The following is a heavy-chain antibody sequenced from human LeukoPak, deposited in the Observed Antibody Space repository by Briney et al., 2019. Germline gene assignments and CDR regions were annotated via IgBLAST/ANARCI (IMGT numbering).Heavy chain of an antibody. CDR2: IYYSGST. J-gene: IGHJ4*02. Sequence: SETLSLTCTVSGGSISSGGYYWSWIRQHPGKGLEWIGCIYYSGSTYYNPSLKSRVTISVDTSKNQFSLKLSSVTAADTAVYYCASGYSSSVFDYWGQGTLVTVSS. CDR1: GGSISSGGYY. CDR3: ASGYSSSVFDY. D-gene: IGHD6-6*01. V-gene: IGHV4-31*03.